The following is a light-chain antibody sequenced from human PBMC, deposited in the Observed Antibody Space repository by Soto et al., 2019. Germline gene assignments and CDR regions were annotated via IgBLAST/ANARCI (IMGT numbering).Light chain of an antibody. V-gene: IGKV1-5*03. J-gene: IGKJ2*01. CDR1: QSISTW. Sequence: DIQMTQFPSTLSASIGDRVTITCRASQSISTWLDWYHQKAGKAPKLLIYTASSLETGVPSRFSGSGSGTEFPLTISSLQPDDFATYHCQHYNRYSPYTFGQGTRLEIK. CDR2: TAS. CDR3: QHYNRYSPYT.